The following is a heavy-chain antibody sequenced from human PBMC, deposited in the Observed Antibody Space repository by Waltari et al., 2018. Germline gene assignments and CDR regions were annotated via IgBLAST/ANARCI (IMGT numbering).Heavy chain of an antibody. V-gene: IGHV1-69*08. CDR3: GRWPDYYYYMDV. CDR1: GGTFSSYA. Sequence: QVQLVQSGAEVKKPGSSVKVSCKASGGTFSSYAISWVRQAPGQGLEWMGRIIPSFGTANYAQKFQGRVTITADKSTSTAYMELSSLRSEDTAVYYCGRWPDYYYYMDVWGKGTTVTVSS. J-gene: IGHJ6*03. CDR2: IIPSFGTA. D-gene: IGHD2-15*01.